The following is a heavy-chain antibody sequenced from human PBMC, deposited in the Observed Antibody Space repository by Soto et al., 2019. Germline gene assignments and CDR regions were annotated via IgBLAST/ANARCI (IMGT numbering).Heavy chain of an antibody. D-gene: IGHD1-26*01. CDR3: AKDRLVGSQPYYFDY. CDR2: ISGSGGST. CDR1: GFTFSSYA. J-gene: IGHJ4*02. Sequence: EVQLLESGGGLVQPGGSLRLSCAASGFTFSSYAMSWVRQAPGKGLKWVSAISGSGGSTYYADSVKGRFTISRDNSKNTLYLQMSRLRAEDTAVYYSAKDRLVGSQPYYFDYWGQGTLVTVSS. V-gene: IGHV3-23*01.